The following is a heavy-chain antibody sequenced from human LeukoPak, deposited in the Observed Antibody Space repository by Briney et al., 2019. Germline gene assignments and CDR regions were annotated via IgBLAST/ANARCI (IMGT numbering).Heavy chain of an antibody. D-gene: IGHD6-13*01. CDR3: AKALGPGYSSSWYSDC. Sequence: PGGSLRLSCAASGFTFSSYAMSWVRQAPGKGLEWVSAISGSGGSTYYADSVKGRFTISRDNSKNTLYLQMNSLRAEDTAVYYCAKALGPGYSSSWYSDCWGQGTLVTVSS. V-gene: IGHV3-23*01. J-gene: IGHJ4*02. CDR1: GFTFSSYA. CDR2: ISGSGGST.